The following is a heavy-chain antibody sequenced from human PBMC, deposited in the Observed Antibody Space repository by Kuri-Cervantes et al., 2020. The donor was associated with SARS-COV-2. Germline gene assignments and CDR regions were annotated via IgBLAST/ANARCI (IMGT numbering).Heavy chain of an antibody. Sequence: SGPTLVKPTQTLTLTCTFSGFSLSTSGVGVGWIRQPPGKALEWLALMYWDDDKRYSPSLKSRLTISKDTSKSQVVLTMTNMDPVDTATYYCARIYLWQWLVGGGAFDIWGQGTMVTVSS. CDR2: MYWDDDK. D-gene: IGHD6-19*01. J-gene: IGHJ3*02. V-gene: IGHV2-5*02. CDR3: ARIYLWQWLVGGGAFDI. CDR1: GFSLSTSGVG.